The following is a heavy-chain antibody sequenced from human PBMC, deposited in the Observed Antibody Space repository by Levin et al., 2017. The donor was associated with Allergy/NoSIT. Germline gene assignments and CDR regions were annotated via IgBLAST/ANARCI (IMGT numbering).Heavy chain of an antibody. CDR1: GGSIHDYY. D-gene: IGHD5-24*01. Sequence: SQTLSLTCTVSGGSIHDYYWSWIRQPPGKGLEWIGSIYYSGNTNYNPSLKSRVTISVDTSKTLFSLKVSSVTAADTAVYYCARAATYYFDHWGQGSLVTVSS. CDR2: IYYSGNT. V-gene: IGHV4-59*01. CDR3: ARAATYYFDH. J-gene: IGHJ4*02.